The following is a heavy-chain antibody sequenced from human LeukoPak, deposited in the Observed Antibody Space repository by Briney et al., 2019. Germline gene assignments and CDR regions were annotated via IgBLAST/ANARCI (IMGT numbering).Heavy chain of an antibody. D-gene: IGHD2-21*02. J-gene: IGHJ5*02. V-gene: IGHV3-48*03. CDR1: GFTFSSYE. CDR2: ISSSGSTI. CDR3: AREVVVTATNWFDP. Sequence: GGSLRLSCAASGFTFSSYEMNWVRQAPGKGLEWVSYISSSGSTIYYADSVKGRFTISRDNAKNSLYLQMNSLRAEDTAVYYCAREVVVTATNWFDPWGQGTLVTVSS.